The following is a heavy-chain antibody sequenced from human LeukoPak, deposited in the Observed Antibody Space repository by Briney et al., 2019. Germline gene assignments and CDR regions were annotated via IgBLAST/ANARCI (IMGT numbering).Heavy chain of an antibody. CDR2: MNPNSGNT. D-gene: IGHD1-26*01. V-gene: IGHV1-8*03. CDR1: GYTFTSYD. Sequence: ASVKVSCKASGYTFTSYDINWVRQATGQGLEWMGWMNPNSGNTGYAQKFQGRVTITRNTSISTAYMELSSLRSEDTAVYYCARGRYSGSYTRLRVLIYYFDYWGQGTLVTVSS. J-gene: IGHJ4*02. CDR3: ARGRYSGSYTRLRVLIYYFDY.